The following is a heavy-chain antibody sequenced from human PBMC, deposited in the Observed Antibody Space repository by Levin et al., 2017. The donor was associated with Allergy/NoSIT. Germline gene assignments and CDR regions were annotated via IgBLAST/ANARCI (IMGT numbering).Heavy chain of an antibody. CDR2: ISSSGGST. CDR1: GFTFSTYA. V-gene: IGHV3-23*01. CDR3: AKETPGSGSGGYYYYGMDV. J-gene: IGHJ6*02. Sequence: PGGSLRLSCAASGFTFSTYAMSWVRQAPGKGLEWVSAISSSGGSTYYADSVTGRFTISRDNSKNTLYLQMNSLRAEDTAVYYCAKETPGSGSGGYYYYGMDVWGQGTTVTVSS. D-gene: IGHD6-19*01.